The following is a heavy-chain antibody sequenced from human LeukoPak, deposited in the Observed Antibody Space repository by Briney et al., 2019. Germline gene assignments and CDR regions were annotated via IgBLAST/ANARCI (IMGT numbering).Heavy chain of an antibody. CDR2: MNQDGSEK. Sequence: RAGGSLRLSCAASEFTFSRYWMSWVRQAPGKWLEWVATMNQDGSEKYYVDSVKGRFTISRDNAKNSLYLQMNSLRVEDTAVYYCATRGGWYTRACDPWGQGTLVTVSS. D-gene: IGHD6-19*01. J-gene: IGHJ5*02. V-gene: IGHV3-7*01. CDR3: ATRGGWYTRACDP. CDR1: EFTFSRYW.